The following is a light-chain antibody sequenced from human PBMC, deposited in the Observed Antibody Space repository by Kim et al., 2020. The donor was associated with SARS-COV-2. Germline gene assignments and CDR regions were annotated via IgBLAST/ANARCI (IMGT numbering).Light chain of an antibody. CDR3: QSYDSRLSGWV. CDR2: ADT. CDR1: MSKFGAGYD. V-gene: IGLV1-40*01. Sequence: QRVPFSCTGGMSKFGAGYDLHWYQQLPGRAPKLLIYADTRRPSGVPDRLSGSKSGTSASLAIAGLQAEDEADYYCQSYDSRLSGWVFGGGTKLTVL. J-gene: IGLJ3*02.